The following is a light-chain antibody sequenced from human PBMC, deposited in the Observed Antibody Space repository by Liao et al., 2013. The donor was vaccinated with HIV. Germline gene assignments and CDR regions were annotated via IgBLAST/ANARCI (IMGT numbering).Light chain of an antibody. CDR3: QVWDSSSDHPVV. CDR1: KLENKY. V-gene: IGLV3-1*01. CDR2: QDT. J-gene: IGLJ2*01. Sequence: SYELTQPPSVSVSPGQTASITCSGDKLENKYACWYQQKPGQSPVLVIYQDTKRPSGIPERFSGSNSGNTATLTISGTQAMDEADYYCQVWDSSSDHPVVFGGGTKLTVL.